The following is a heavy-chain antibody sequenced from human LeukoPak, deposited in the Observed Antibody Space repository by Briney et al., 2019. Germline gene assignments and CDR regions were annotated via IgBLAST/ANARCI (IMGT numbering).Heavy chain of an antibody. CDR1: GGSFSGYY. CDR2: INHSGST. Sequence: SETLSLTCAVYGGSFSGYYWSWIRQPPGKGLEWIGEINHSGSTNYNPSLKSRVTISVDTSKNQFSLKLSSVTAADTAVYYCARSGEGNDFDYWGQGTLVIASS. V-gene: IGHV4-34*01. D-gene: IGHD3-10*01. CDR3: ARSGEGNDFDY. J-gene: IGHJ4*02.